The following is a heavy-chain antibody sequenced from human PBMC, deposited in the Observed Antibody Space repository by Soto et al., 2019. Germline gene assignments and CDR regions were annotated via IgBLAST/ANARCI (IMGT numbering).Heavy chain of an antibody. Sequence: SETLSLTCTVSGGSISTYYWTWIRQPPGKGLEWIGYIYYSGSTNYNPSLKSRVTISEDTSKKQFSLKLNSVTAADTAVYYCARGGGYSNPYNFDYWGQGTLVTVSS. V-gene: IGHV4-59*01. CDR3: ARGGGYSNPYNFDY. CDR2: IYYSGST. CDR1: GGSISTYY. D-gene: IGHD5-18*01. J-gene: IGHJ4*02.